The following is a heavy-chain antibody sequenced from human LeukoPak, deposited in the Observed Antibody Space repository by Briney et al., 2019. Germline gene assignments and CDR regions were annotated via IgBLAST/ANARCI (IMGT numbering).Heavy chain of an antibody. CDR2: IWYDGSNK. Sequence: GGSLRLSCATSGFTFSSYGMHWVRQAPGKGLEWVAVIWYDGSNKYYADSVKGRFTISRDNSKNTLYLQMNSLRAEDTAVYYCARDYLDWYFDLWGRGTLVAVSS. CDR1: GFTFSSYG. V-gene: IGHV3-33*01. CDR3: ARDYLDWYFDL. J-gene: IGHJ2*01.